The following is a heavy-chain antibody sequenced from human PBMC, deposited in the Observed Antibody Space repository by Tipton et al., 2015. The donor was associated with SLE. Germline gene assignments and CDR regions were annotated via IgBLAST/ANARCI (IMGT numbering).Heavy chain of an antibody. Sequence: TLSLTCTVSGDSMTGFYWSWIRQPPGKGLEWIGYINYSGSTNYNPSLKSRVTISVDTSKNQFSLKLSSVTAADTAVYYCARLEGDGYKWYFDYWGQGTLVTVSS. CDR2: INYSGST. D-gene: IGHD5-24*01. V-gene: IGHV4-59*08. J-gene: IGHJ4*02. CDR1: GDSMTGFY. CDR3: ARLEGDGYKWYFDY.